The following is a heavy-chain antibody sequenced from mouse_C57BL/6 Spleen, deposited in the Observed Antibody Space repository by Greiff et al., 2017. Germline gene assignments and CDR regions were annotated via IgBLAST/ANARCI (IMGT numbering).Heavy chain of an antibody. Sequence: EVQLQQSGAELVRPGASVKLSCTASGFNIKDDYMHWVKQRPEQGLEWIGWIDTENGDTEYASKFQGKATITADTSSNTAYLQLSSLTSEDTAVYYCTTYDGYYGGFAYWGQGTLVTVSA. CDR2: IDTENGDT. J-gene: IGHJ3*01. D-gene: IGHD2-3*01. CDR1: GFNIKDDY. CDR3: TTYDGYYGGFAY. V-gene: IGHV14-4*01.